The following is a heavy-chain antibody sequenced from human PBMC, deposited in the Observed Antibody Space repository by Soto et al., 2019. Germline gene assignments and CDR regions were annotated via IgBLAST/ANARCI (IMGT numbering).Heavy chain of an antibody. Sequence: QVQLVQSGAEVKKPGSSVKVSCQASGGTFNNFAFTWVRQAPGQGLEWLGGIMPVFHTTNIAPTFQDSITVNADDFTTTAYREMTRLRCDDAAQYYCATATSSPVSATVYYYGMDVCGQGTTVTVSS. CDR1: GGTFNNFA. D-gene: IGHD2-2*01. CDR3: ATATSSPVSATVYYYGMDV. V-gene: IGHV1-69*01. J-gene: IGHJ6*02. CDR2: IMPVFHTT.